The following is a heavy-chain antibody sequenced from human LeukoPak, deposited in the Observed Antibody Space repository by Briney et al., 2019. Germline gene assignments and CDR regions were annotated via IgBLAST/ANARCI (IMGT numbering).Heavy chain of an antibody. D-gene: IGHD3-9*01. CDR2: ISSDGVEK. Sequence: PGRSLRLSCEASGFTFSHYGIHWVRQTPGKGLEWVAAISSDGVEKHYADSVKGRFTISRDNSKGTLYLQMNSLRAEDTALYYCAREGHYDILTGYSPVEYYFYYMDVWGKGTTVTVSS. J-gene: IGHJ6*03. CDR3: AREGHYDILTGYSPVEYYFYYMDV. V-gene: IGHV3-30*04. CDR1: GFTFSHYG.